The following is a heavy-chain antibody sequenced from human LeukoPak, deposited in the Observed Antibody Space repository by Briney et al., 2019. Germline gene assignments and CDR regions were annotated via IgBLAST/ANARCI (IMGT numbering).Heavy chain of an antibody. D-gene: IGHD2-21*01. CDR1: GFTFSSYG. V-gene: IGHV3-23*01. CDR2: ISGSGGST. Sequence: GGSLRLSCAASGFTFSSYGMSWVRQAPGKGLEWVSAISGSGGSTYYADSVKGRFTISRDNSKNTLYLQMNSLRAEDTAVYYCAKGGLWSLYYFDYWGQGTLVTVSS. J-gene: IGHJ4*02. CDR3: AKGGLWSLYYFDY.